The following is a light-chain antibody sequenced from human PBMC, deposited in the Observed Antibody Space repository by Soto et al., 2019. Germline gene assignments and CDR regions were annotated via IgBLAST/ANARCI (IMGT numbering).Light chain of an antibody. V-gene: IGLV3-21*02. CDR3: YSYRGSNAWV. CDR2: DDS. CDR1: NIGSKS. J-gene: IGLJ3*02. Sequence: SYELTQPPSVSVAPGQTATITCGGNNIGSKSVQWYQQRPGQAPVLVVYDDSDRPSGIPERFSGSKSGNTASLTISGLQTEDEADYYCYSYRGSNAWVFGGGTKLTVL.